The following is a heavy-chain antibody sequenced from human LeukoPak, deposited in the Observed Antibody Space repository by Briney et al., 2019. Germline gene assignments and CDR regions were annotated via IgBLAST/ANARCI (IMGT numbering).Heavy chain of an antibody. CDR1: GGSISSGDYY. CDR3: ASLMAGSDDAFDI. CDR2: IYYSGST. Sequence: SQTLSLTCTVSGGSISSGDYYWSWIRQPPGKGLEWIGSIYYSGSTYYNPSLKSRVTISVDTSKNQFSLKLSSVTAADTAVYYCASLMAGSDDAFDIWGQGTMVTVSS. J-gene: IGHJ3*02. V-gene: IGHV4-39*01. D-gene: IGHD6-25*01.